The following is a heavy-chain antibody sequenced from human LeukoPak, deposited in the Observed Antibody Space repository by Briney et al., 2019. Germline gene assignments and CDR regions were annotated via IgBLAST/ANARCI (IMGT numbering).Heavy chain of an antibody. CDR3: ARAYYYDSSGYPYDAFDI. V-gene: IGHV4-39*07. CDR1: GGSISSSSYY. Sequence: SDTQSLACTVSGGSISSSSYYWAWIRQPPGKGLQRIGSIYYSGSTYYNPSLNSRVPISVDTSKNQLSLKLISVTAADTAVYYCARAYYYDSSGYPYDAFDIWGQGTMVTVSS. CDR2: IYYSGST. D-gene: IGHD3-22*01. J-gene: IGHJ3*02.